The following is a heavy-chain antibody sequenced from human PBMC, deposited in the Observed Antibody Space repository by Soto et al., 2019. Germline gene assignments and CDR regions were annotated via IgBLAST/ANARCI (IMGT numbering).Heavy chain of an antibody. J-gene: IGHJ6*02. D-gene: IGHD3-3*01. Sequence: GGSLRLSCAASGITFSYYWMSWVRQAPGKGLEWVANIKQDGSEKYYVDSVKGRFTISRDNAKTSLYLQKNSLRAEDTAVYYCARVERRITIFGVVPDNGMDVWGQGTTVTVSS. V-gene: IGHV3-7*01. CDR1: GITFSYYW. CDR3: ARVERRITIFGVVPDNGMDV. CDR2: IKQDGSEK.